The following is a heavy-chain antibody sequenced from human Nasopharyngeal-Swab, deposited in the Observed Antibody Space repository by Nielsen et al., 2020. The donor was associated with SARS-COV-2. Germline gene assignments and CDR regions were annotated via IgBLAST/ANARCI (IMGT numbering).Heavy chain of an antibody. J-gene: IGHJ4*02. Sequence: GGSLRLSCVASGFSFSKYWMSWVRQAPGKGLEWVGRIKSKTDGGTTDYAAPVKGRFTISRDDSKNTLYLQMNSLKTEDTAVYYCTALIVLMVYAHHDYWGQGTLVTVSS. CDR3: TALIVLMVYAHHDY. CDR2: IKSKTDGGTT. V-gene: IGHV3-15*01. D-gene: IGHD2-8*01. CDR1: GFSFSKYW.